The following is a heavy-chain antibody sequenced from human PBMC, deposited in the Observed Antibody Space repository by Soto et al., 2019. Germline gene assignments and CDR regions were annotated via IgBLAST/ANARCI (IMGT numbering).Heavy chain of an antibody. CDR3: ARDFGDCSSTSCLGYYYYGMDV. D-gene: IGHD2-2*01. J-gene: IGHJ6*02. V-gene: IGHV3-30*09. CDR1: GFTFSSYA. Sequence: GGSLRLSCAASGFTFSSYAMHWVRQAPGKGLEWVAVISYDGSNKYYADSVKGRFAISRDNSKNTLYLQMNSLRAEDTAVYYCARDFGDCSSTSCLGYYYYGMDVWGQGTTVTVSS. CDR2: ISYDGSNK.